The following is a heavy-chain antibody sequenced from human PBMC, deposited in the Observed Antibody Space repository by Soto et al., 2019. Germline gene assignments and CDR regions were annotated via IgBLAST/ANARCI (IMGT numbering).Heavy chain of an antibody. Sequence: AETLERTFAVYGDSFTKYYWSWIRQPPGKVLELIVEINHSGMTNFNPSLKSRVTISVDRAKNHFSLELRSVTAADTGVYYCASCLVEAPFDSWGHGTLVT. CDR2: INHSGMT. CDR1: GDSFTKYY. CDR3: ASCLVEAPFDS. D-gene: IGHD1-26*01. J-gene: IGHJ4*01. V-gene: IGHV4-34*01.